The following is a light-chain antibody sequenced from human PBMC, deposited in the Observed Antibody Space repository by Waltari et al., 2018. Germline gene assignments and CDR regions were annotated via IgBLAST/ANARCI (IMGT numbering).Light chain of an antibody. CDR1: SSDSGGYNY. CDR2: DVT. CDR3: SSFTSSTTGI. V-gene: IGLV2-14*03. J-gene: IGLJ2*01. Sequence: SALTQPDSVSGSPGQSTTISCSGISSDSGGYNYVSWYQQHPGEAPKLILYDVTNRPSGVSDRFAGSKSGSSASLTISGLQPEDEADYYCSSFTSSTTGIFGGGTKLTVL.